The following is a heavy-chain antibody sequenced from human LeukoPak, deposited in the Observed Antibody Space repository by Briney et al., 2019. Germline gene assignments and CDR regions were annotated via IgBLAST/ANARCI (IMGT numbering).Heavy chain of an antibody. D-gene: IGHD6-6*01. Sequence: SETLSLTCTVSGGSISSSSYYWGWIRQPPGKGQEWIGSIYYSGSTYYNPSLKSRVTISVDTSKNQFSLKLSSVTAADTAVYYCAREVSRYAFDIWGQGTMVTVSS. CDR2: IYYSGST. CDR3: AREVSRYAFDI. V-gene: IGHV4-39*02. J-gene: IGHJ3*02. CDR1: GGSISSSSYY.